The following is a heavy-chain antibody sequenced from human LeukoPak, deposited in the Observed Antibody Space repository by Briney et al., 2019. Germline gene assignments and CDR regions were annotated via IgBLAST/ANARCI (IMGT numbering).Heavy chain of an antibody. D-gene: IGHD3-16*02. CDR3: ARHRTASDY. V-gene: IGHV3-23*01. CDR2: ISGSGGST. J-gene: IGHJ4*02. Sequence: PGGSLRLSCAASGFTFSSYVMSWVRQAPGKGLEWASAISGSGGSTYYAVSVKGRFTISRDNAENSLYLQMNSLRAEDTAVYYCARHRTASDYWGQGTLVTVSS. CDR1: GFTFSSYV.